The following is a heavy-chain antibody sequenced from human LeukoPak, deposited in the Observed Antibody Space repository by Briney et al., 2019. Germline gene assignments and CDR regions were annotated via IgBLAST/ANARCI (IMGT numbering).Heavy chain of an antibody. CDR3: ARIGYSSSSFDF. D-gene: IGHD6-6*01. Sequence: GGSLRLSCAASGLIFSNYNMNWVRQAPGKGLEWVSSMSSSATYIYYADSVKGRFIISRDNAKESLYLQMNSLRAEDTAVYYCARIGYSSSSFDFWGQGTLVTVSS. J-gene: IGHJ4*02. CDR1: GLIFSNYN. CDR2: MSSSATYI. V-gene: IGHV3-21*04.